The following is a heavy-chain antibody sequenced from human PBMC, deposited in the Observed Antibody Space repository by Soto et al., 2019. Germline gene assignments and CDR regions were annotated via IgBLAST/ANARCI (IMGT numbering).Heavy chain of an antibody. CDR1: GYTFSNYA. Sequence: QVQFVQSGTEVRKPGASVKVSCKASGYTFSNYAVYWVRQAPGQRLEWLGWINAGNGDTKYSQNFQGRVTITRDISASTTYMELGSLRSEDTAVYYCARGRGVRGPGKYYLDSWGQGSLVTVSS. D-gene: IGHD3-10*01. CDR3: ARGRGVRGPGKYYLDS. V-gene: IGHV1-3*01. J-gene: IGHJ5*01. CDR2: INAGNGDT.